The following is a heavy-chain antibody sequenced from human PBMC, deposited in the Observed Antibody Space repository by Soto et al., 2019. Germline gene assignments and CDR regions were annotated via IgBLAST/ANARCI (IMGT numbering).Heavy chain of an antibody. V-gene: IGHV3-11*01. Sequence: GGSLRLSCAASGFTFSDYYFTWIRQAPGKGLEWVSYISFSGSTIYYADSVKGRFTISRDNAKNSLYLQMNNLRPEDTAVYYCAGGDSGSFDSWGRGTLVTVSS. CDR3: AGGDSGSFDS. D-gene: IGHD3-16*01. CDR2: ISFSGSTI. J-gene: IGHJ4*02. CDR1: GFTFSDYY.